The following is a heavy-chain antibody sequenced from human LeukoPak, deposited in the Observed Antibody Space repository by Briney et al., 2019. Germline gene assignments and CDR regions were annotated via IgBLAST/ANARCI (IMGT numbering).Heavy chain of an antibody. D-gene: IGHD1-1*01. J-gene: IGHJ4*02. CDR2: INPSDSDT. Sequence: NPGESLKISCKGSGYSFTNYWIAWVRQMPGRGLEWMVIINPSDSDTRYSPSFQGQVTISADKSISTAYLQWGSLKASDSAMYYCARAWNFDYWGQGTLVTVSS. CDR3: ARAWNFDY. V-gene: IGHV5-51*01. CDR1: GYSFTNYW.